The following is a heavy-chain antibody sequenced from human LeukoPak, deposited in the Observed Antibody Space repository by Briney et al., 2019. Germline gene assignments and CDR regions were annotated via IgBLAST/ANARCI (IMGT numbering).Heavy chain of an antibody. D-gene: IGHD3-10*01. J-gene: IGHJ5*02. Sequence: SETLSLTCTVSGGSISSYYWSWIRQPPGKGLEWIGYIYDSGSTSYNPSLKSRVTISVDTSKNQFSLKLSSVTAADTAVYYCAREGLNMVRGVIPKEAWGWFDPWGQGTLVTVSS. CDR1: GGSISSYY. V-gene: IGHV4-59*12. CDR3: AREGLNMVRGVIPKEAWGWFDP. CDR2: IYDSGST.